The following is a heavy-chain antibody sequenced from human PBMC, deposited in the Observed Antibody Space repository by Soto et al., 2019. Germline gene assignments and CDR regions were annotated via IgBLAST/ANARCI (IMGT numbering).Heavy chain of an antibody. CDR2: ISYTGRT. J-gene: IGHJ5*02. Sequence: TLSLTCTVSGGPISSDANFWSWIRQLPGRGLEWIGYISYTGRTYYTPSLNSRLTISLDTSKNLFSLRLSAVTAADTAVYFCARGSFSSSSSWFDPWGQGTLVTVSS. D-gene: IGHD6-6*01. CDR1: GGPISSDANF. V-gene: IGHV4-31*03. CDR3: ARGSFSSSSSWFDP.